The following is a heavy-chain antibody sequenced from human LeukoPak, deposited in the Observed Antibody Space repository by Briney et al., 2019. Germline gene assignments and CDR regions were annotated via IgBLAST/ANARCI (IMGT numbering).Heavy chain of an antibody. D-gene: IGHD1-26*01. CDR3: ARDGYSGSYDY. CDR2: IIPIFGTA. V-gene: IGHV1-69*05. Sequence: ASVKVSCKASGGTFSSYAISWVRQAPGQGLEWMGGIIPIFGTANYAQKFQGRVTITTDESTSIAYMELSSLRSADTAVYYCARDGYSGSYDYWGQGTLVTASS. J-gene: IGHJ4*02. CDR1: GGTFSSYA.